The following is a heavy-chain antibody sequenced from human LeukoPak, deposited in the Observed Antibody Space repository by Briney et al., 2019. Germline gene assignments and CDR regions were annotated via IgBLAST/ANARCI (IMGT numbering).Heavy chain of an antibody. V-gene: IGHV1-24*01. Sequence: ASVTVSFKASGGTFSIYAISWVRQAPGQGLEWMGGFDPEDGETIYAQKFQGRVAITEDTSTDTAYMELSSLRSEDTAVYYCATDVNSSGYYPLNFDYWGQGTLVTVSS. CDR3: ATDVNSSGYYPLNFDY. J-gene: IGHJ4*02. D-gene: IGHD3-22*01. CDR1: GGTFSIYA. CDR2: FDPEDGET.